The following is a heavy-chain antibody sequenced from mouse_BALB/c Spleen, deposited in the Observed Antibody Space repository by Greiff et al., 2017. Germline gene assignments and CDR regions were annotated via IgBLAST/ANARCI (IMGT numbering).Heavy chain of an antibody. CDR3: EREGDY. CDR1: GFTFTDYY. Sequence: EVQGVESGGGLVQPGGSLRLSCAPSGFTFTDYYMSWVRQTPGKALEWLGFISNKANGYTTEYSATVKGRFTISRANTQSILYLHMDTLRAEDSATYCCEREGDYWGQGTSVTVSA. J-gene: IGHJ4*01. CDR2: ISNKANGYTT. V-gene: IGHV7-3*02.